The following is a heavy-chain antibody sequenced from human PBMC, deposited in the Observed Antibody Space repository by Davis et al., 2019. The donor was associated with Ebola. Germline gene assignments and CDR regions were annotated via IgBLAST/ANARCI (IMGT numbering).Heavy chain of an antibody. V-gene: IGHV1-18*04. CDR2: ISPYNGNI. J-gene: IGHJ5*02. CDR3: VRDYDSSGINSFDP. Sequence: AASVKVSCKASGYTFTSYGITWVRQAPGQGLDWMGWISPYNGNIHFGQKFQDRVTMTTDSSTSTAYMELRSLRSDDTAVYYCVRDYDSSGINSFDPWGQGTLVTVSS. D-gene: IGHD3-22*01. CDR1: GYTFTSYG.